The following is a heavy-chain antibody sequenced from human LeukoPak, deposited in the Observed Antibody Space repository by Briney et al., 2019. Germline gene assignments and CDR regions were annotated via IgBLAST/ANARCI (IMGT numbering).Heavy chain of an antibody. Sequence: SETLSLTCTVSGGSINSSSYYWGWIRQPPGKGLEWIGSIYYSGSTYYNPSLKSQVTISVDTSKNQFSLKLSSVTAADTAVYYCATLGCNSPSCRSSDYWGQGTLVTVST. CDR2: IYYSGST. D-gene: IGHD2-2*01. J-gene: IGHJ4*02. CDR3: ATLGCNSPSCRSSDY. CDR1: GGSINSSSYY. V-gene: IGHV4-39*01.